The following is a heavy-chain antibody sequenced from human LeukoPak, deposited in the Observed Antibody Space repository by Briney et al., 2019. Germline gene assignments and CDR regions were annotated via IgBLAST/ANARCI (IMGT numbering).Heavy chain of an antibody. Sequence: GGSLRLSCAASGFTFSSYSMNWVRQAPGQGLEWVSSISSSSSYIYYADSVKGRFTISRDNAKNSLYLQMNSLRAEDTAVYYCAREGYSYGYTFDYWGQGTLVTVSS. CDR2: ISSSSSYI. D-gene: IGHD5-18*01. CDR3: AREGYSYGYTFDY. J-gene: IGHJ4*02. CDR1: GFTFSSYS. V-gene: IGHV3-21*01.